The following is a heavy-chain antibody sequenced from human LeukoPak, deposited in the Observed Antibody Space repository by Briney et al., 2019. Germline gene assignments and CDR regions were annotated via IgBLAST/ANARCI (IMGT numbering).Heavy chain of an antibody. CDR1: GFTFSAYY. CDR2: FGTRSTSI. V-gene: IGHV3-21*01. CDR3: AREVSEGFDF. D-gene: IGHD3-22*01. Sequence: GGSLRLSCAASGFTFSAYYMNWIRQAPGKGLEWVSSFGTRSTSIYHAGSVKGRFAISRDNAKNSLYLQMNSLRAEDTALYYCAREVSEGFDFWGQGTLVTVSS. J-gene: IGHJ4*02.